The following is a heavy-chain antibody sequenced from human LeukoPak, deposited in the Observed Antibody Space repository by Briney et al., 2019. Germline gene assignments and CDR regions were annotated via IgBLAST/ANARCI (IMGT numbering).Heavy chain of an antibody. D-gene: IGHD3-3*01. V-gene: IGHV3-7*01. CDR3: ARVTIFGVVAITYYFDY. Sequence: GGSLRLSCAASGFTFSSYAMHWVRQAPGKGLEWVANIKQDGSEKYYVDSVKGRFTISRDNAKNSLYLQMNSLRAEDTAVYYCARVTIFGVVAITYYFDYWGQGTLVTVSS. CDR1: GFTFSSYA. J-gene: IGHJ4*02. CDR2: IKQDGSEK.